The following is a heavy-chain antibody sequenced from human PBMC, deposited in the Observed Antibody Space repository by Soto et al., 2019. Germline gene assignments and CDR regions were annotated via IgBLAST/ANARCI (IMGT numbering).Heavy chain of an antibody. D-gene: IGHD5-18*01. CDR3: AHLPWKQLWPRAPVVY. Sequence: GGSLRLSCAASGFTFSSYAMSWVRQAPGKGLEWVSAISGSGGSTYYADSVKGRFTVSRDNSKNTLYLQMKSLRVEDTATYYCAHLPWKQLWPRAPVVYWGQGTPVTVSS. V-gene: IGHV3-23*01. J-gene: IGHJ4*02. CDR1: GFTFSSYA. CDR2: ISGSGGST.